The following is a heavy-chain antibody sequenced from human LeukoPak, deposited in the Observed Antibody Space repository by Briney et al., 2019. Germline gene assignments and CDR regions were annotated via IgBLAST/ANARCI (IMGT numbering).Heavy chain of an antibody. CDR1: GFTFSSYS. V-gene: IGHV3-66*02. Sequence: GGSLRLSCAASGFTFSSYSMNWVRQAPGKGLEWVSVIYSGGSTYYADSVKGRFTISRDNSKNTLYLQMNSLRAEDTAVYYCARGIAASYFDYWGQGTLVTVSS. J-gene: IGHJ4*02. CDR2: IYSGGST. D-gene: IGHD6-13*01. CDR3: ARGIAASYFDY.